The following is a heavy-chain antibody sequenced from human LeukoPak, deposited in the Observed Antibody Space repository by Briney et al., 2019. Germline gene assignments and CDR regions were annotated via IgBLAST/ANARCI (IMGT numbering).Heavy chain of an antibody. Sequence: GGSLRLSCAASGFTFRSYSMNWVRQAPGKGLEWVGRIKSKTDGGTTDYAAPVKGRFTISRDDSKNTLYLQMNSLKTEDTAVYYCTTDPPNYYDSSGYLGYDAFDIWGQGTMVTVSS. J-gene: IGHJ3*02. D-gene: IGHD3-22*01. CDR1: GFTFRSYS. CDR2: IKSKTDGGTT. V-gene: IGHV3-15*01. CDR3: TTDPPNYYDSSGYLGYDAFDI.